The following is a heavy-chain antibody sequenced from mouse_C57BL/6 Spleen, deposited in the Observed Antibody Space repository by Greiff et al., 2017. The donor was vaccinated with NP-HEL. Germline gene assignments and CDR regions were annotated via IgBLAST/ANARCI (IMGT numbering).Heavy chain of an antibody. Sequence: EVMLVESGGGLVQPGGSLKLSCAASGFTFSDYYMYWVRQTPEKRLEWVAYISNGGGSTYYPDTVKGRFTISRDNAKNTLYLQMSRLKSEDTAMYYCARGGLRRDYFDYWGQGTTLTVSS. D-gene: IGHD2-4*01. V-gene: IGHV5-12*01. J-gene: IGHJ2*01. CDR2: ISNGGGST. CDR3: ARGGLRRDYFDY. CDR1: GFTFSDYY.